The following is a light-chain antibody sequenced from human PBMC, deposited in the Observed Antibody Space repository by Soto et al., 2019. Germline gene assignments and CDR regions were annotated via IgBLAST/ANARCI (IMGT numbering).Light chain of an antibody. CDR1: SSDVGLYDF. CDR3: NSYTTIKTVV. J-gene: IGLJ2*01. CDR2: EVT. V-gene: IGLV2-14*01. Sequence: QSALTQPASVSGSPGQSITISCTGASSDVGLYDFVSWYQQHPGKAPKLLIYEVTYRPSGVSSRFSGSKSGNTASLTISGLQAEDEADYYCNSYTTIKTVVFGGGTKLTVL.